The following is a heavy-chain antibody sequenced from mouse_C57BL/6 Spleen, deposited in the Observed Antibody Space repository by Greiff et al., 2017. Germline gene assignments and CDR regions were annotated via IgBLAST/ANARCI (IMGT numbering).Heavy chain of an antibody. J-gene: IGHJ1*03. CDR2: IDPSDSYT. V-gene: IGHV1-50*01. CDR1: GYTFTSYW. D-gene: IGHD3-3*01. CDR3: ARWGDDWYFDV. Sequence: QVQLQQPGAELVKPGASVKLSCKASGYTFTSYWMQWVKQRPGQGLEWIGEIDPSDSYTNYNQKFKGKATLTVDTSSSTAYMQLSSLTSEDSAVYYCARWGDDWYFDVWGTGTTVTVSS.